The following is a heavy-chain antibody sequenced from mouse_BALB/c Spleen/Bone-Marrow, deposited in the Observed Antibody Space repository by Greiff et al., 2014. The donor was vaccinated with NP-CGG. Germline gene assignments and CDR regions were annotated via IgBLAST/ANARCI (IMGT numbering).Heavy chain of an antibody. CDR2: IAPGSGST. CDR1: GYTFTSYW. CDR3: ARFPIYYGNYGAMDH. J-gene: IGHJ4*01. V-gene: IGHV1S41*01. D-gene: IGHD2-1*01. Sequence: DLVKPGASVKLSCKAPGYTFTSYWINWIKQRPGQGLEWIGRIAPGSGSTYYNEMFKGKATLTVDTSSSTAYIQLSSLSSEDSAVYFCARFPIYYGNYGAMDHWGQGTSVTVSS.